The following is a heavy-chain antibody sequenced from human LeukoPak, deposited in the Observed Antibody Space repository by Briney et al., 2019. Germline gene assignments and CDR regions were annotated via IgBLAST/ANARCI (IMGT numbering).Heavy chain of an antibody. CDR3: AREAAYYYDSSGYSPPGGGMDV. CDR1: GGSISSGGYY. Sequence: SQTLSLTCTVSGGSISSGGYYWSWIRQHPGKGLEWIGYIYYSGSTYYNPSLKSRVTISVDTSKNQFSLKLSSVTAADTAVYYCAREAAYYYDSSGYSPPGGGMDVWGQGITVTVSS. CDR2: IYYSGST. V-gene: IGHV4-31*03. J-gene: IGHJ6*02. D-gene: IGHD3-22*01.